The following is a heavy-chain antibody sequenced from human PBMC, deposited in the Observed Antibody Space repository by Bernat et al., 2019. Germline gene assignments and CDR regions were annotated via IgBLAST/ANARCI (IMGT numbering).Heavy chain of an antibody. CDR2: ISGSGGST. Sequence: EVQLVESGGGLVQPGGSLRLSCAASGFTFSSHAMSWVRQAPGKGLEWVSAISGSGGSTYYADSVKGRFTISRDNSKNTLYLQMNSLNTEDTAVYYCTTDGFRVYSMDVWGKGTTVTVSS. V-gene: IGHV3-23*04. D-gene: IGHD3-10*01. J-gene: IGHJ6*03. CDR1: GFTFSSHA. CDR3: TTDGFRVYSMDV.